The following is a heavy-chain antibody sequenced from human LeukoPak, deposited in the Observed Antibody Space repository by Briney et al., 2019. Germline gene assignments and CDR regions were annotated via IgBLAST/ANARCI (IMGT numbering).Heavy chain of an antibody. J-gene: IGHJ4*02. Sequence: AGGSLRLSCTTSGFAFDDFAMSWVRQPAGKGLEWLGFIRRRAYGGAAEYAASVKGRFIISRDDSKGIAYLQMNSLKTEDTAVYYCSRNGLVDFDYWGQGSRVIVSP. CDR2: IRRRAYGGAA. V-gene: IGHV3-49*04. CDR3: SRNGLVDFDY. CDR1: GFAFDDFA.